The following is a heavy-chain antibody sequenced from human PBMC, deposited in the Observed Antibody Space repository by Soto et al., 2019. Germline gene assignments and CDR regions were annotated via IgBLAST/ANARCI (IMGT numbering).Heavy chain of an antibody. CDR3: ARFNHYYGMDV. CDR1: GGSISSEDHY. V-gene: IGHV4-30-4*01. J-gene: IGHJ6*02. Sequence: QVQLQESGPGLVKPSQTLSLTCTVSGGSISSEDHYWSWIRQPPGKGLEWIGYIYYSGTTYYNPSIKSRVTIAVDTSKDQVSLKLSSVTAADTEVYYWARFNHYYGMDVWGQGTTVTVSS. CDR2: IYYSGTT.